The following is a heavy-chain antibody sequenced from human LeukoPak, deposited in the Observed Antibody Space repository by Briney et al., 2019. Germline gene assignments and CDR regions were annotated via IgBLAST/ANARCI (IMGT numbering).Heavy chain of an antibody. Sequence: MASETLSLTCTVSGGSISSYYWSWIRQPPGKGLEWIGYIFYSGSTNYNPSLKSRVTISVDTSKNQFSLKLSSVTAADTAVYYCARDPPVGLWFGDRRWAWFDPWGQGTLVTVSS. CDR2: IFYSGST. CDR3: ARDPPVGLWFGDRRWAWFDP. J-gene: IGHJ5*02. CDR1: GGSISSYY. V-gene: IGHV4-59*12. D-gene: IGHD3-10*01.